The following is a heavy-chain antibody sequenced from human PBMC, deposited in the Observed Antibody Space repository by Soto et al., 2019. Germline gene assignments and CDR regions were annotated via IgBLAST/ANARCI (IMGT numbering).Heavy chain of an antibody. V-gene: IGHV4-61*01. D-gene: IGHD2-15*01. CDR1: GGSVSSGSYY. CDR2: ISPSGTT. Sequence: SETLSLTCTVSGGSVSSGSYYWSWIRQPPGKGLEWIGEISPSGTTNYSPSLKSRVSISVDTSKNQFSLNLSSMTAADKAVYYCARGGGYDSFDFWGQGIQVTVSS. CDR3: ARGGGYDSFDF. J-gene: IGHJ4*02.